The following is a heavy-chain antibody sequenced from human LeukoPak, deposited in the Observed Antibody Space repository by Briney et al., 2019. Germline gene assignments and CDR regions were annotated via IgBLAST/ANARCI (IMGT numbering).Heavy chain of an antibody. V-gene: IGHV1-46*01. Sequence: GASVKVYCTASGYTFTGYYMQWVRQAPGQGLEWMGIINPSGGSTSYAQKFQGRVTMTRDTSTSTVYMELSSLRSEDTAVYYCARDHFTMVRGVMNYWGQGTLVTVSS. CDR1: GYTFTGYY. J-gene: IGHJ4*02. CDR2: INPSGGST. CDR3: ARDHFTMVRGVMNY. D-gene: IGHD3-10*01.